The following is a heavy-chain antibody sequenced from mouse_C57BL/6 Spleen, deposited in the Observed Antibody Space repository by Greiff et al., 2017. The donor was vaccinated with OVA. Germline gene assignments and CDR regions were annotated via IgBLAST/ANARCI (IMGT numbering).Heavy chain of an antibody. V-gene: IGHV1-7*01. CDR3: ARHCSSYVGTLDY. CDR2: INPSSGYT. Sequence: QVQLQQSGAELAKPGASVKLSCKASGYTFTSYWMHWVKQRPGQGLEWIGYINPSSGYTQYNQKLTDKATLTADKSSSTAYMQLSSLTYEDSAVYDCARHCSSYVGTLDYWGQGTTLTVSS. CDR1: GYTFTSYW. D-gene: IGHD1-1*01. J-gene: IGHJ2*01.